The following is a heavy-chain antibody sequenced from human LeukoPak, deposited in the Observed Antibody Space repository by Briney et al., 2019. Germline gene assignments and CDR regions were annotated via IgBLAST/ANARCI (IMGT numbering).Heavy chain of an antibody. CDR3: AKDDRYNWKYGFDY. CDR2: IRYDGSNK. J-gene: IGHJ4*02. CDR1: GFTFSSYG. D-gene: IGHD1-7*01. Sequence: GESLRLSCAASGFTFSSYGMHWVRQAPGKGLEWVAFIRYDGSNKYYADSVKGRFTISRDNSKSTLYLQMNSLRAEDTAVYYCAKDDRYNWKYGFDYWGQGTLVTVSS. V-gene: IGHV3-30*02.